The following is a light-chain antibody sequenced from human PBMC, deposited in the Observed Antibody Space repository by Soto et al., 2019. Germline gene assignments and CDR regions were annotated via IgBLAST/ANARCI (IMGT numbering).Light chain of an antibody. Sequence: SVLTQPPSASGTPGQRVTISCSGSSSNIGSNTVNWYQQRPGTAPKLLIYSNNQRPSGVPDRFSGSKSGTSASLAISGLQSEDEADYYCAAWDGSLNGYVFGTGTKVTVL. CDR3: AAWDGSLNGYV. J-gene: IGLJ1*01. V-gene: IGLV1-44*01. CDR1: SSNIGSNT. CDR2: SNN.